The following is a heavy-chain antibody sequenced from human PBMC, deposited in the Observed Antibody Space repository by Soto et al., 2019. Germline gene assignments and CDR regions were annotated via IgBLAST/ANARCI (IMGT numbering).Heavy chain of an antibody. D-gene: IGHD3-3*01. Sequence: ASVKVSCKASGYTFTSYDITWVRQAPGQGLEWLGFISPYNGRTVYAQSLQGRVTMTADTSTQTVNMYLNSLTSDDTGVYYCAKDGLTAGPYYDFCSYWGQGTLVTVSS. J-gene: IGHJ4*02. V-gene: IGHV1-18*01. CDR2: ISPYNGRT. CDR3: AKDGLTAGPYYDFCSY. CDR1: GYTFTSYD.